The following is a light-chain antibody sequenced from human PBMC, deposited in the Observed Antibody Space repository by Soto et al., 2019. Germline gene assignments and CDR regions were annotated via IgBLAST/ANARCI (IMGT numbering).Light chain of an antibody. Sequence: EIAVTQAPATRSLSPGERATLSCRASQSVSSNLAWYQQKPGQAPRLLIYGASTRATGIPARFSGSGSGTEFTLTISSLQSEDFAVYYCQQYSILRTFGQGTKVDI. CDR1: QSVSSN. CDR2: GAS. J-gene: IGKJ1*01. CDR3: QQYSILRT. V-gene: IGKV3-15*01.